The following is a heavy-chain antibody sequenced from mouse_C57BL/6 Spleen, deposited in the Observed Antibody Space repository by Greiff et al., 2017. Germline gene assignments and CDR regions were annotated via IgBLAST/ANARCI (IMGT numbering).Heavy chain of an antibody. V-gene: IGHV5-16*01. CDR2: INYDGSST. CDR1: GFTFSDYY. Sequence: EVKVVESEGGLVQPGSSMKLSCTASGFTFSDYYMAWVRQVPEKGLEWVANINYDGSSTYYLDSLKSRFIISRDNAKNILYLQMSSLKSEDTATYYCARVLRRYFDVWGTGTTVTVSS. J-gene: IGHJ1*03. CDR3: ARVLRRYFDV.